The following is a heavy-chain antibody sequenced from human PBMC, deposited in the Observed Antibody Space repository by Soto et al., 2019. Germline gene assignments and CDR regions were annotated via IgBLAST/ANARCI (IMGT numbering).Heavy chain of an antibody. CDR3: ATHRGLRYFEGAAYMDV. J-gene: IGHJ6*03. V-gene: IGHV1-24*01. D-gene: IGHD3-9*01. CDR1: GYTLTELS. CDR2: FDPEDGET. Sequence: ASVKVSCKVSGYTLTELSMHWVRQAPGKGLEWMGGFDPEDGETIYAQKFQGRVTMTEDTSTDTAYMELSSLRSEDTAVYYCATHRGLRYFEGAAYMDVWGKGTTVTVYS.